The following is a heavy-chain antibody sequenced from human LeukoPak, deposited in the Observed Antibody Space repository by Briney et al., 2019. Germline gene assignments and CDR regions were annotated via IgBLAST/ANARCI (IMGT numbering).Heavy chain of an antibody. CDR2: MSGDTLST. J-gene: IGHJ4*02. Sequence: GGSLRLSCVASGFTFRDYAMSWVRQAPGKGLEWVSTMSGDTLSTWYADSVKGRFTITRDNSKNTVYLQVNSLTSDDTALYYCAKKWPTLGGTTVAFESWGQGTLVTVSS. CDR3: AKKWPTLGGTTVAFES. D-gene: IGHD1-1*01. CDR1: GFTFRDYA. V-gene: IGHV3-23*01.